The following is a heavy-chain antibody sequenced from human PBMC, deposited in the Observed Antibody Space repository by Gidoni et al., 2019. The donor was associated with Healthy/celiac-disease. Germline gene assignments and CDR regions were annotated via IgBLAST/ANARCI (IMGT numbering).Heavy chain of an antibody. V-gene: IGHV3-30*03. CDR3: ARVFPYYYYGMDV. Sequence: QVQLVESGGGVVQPGRSLRLSCAASGFTFSSYGMHWVRQAPGKGLEWVAVISYDGSNKYYADSVKGRFTISRDNSKNTLYLQMNSLRAEDTAVYYCARVFPYYYYGMDVWGQGTTVTVSS. CDR2: ISYDGSNK. J-gene: IGHJ6*02. CDR1: GFTFSSYG.